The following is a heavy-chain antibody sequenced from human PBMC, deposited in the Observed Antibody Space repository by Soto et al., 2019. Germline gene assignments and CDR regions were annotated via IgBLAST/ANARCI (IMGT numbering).Heavy chain of an antibody. J-gene: IGHJ5*02. Sequence: GGSLRLSCAASGFTFSSYAMSWVRQAPGKGLEWVSAISGSGGSTYYADSVKGRFTISRDNSKNTLYLQMNSLRAEETAVYYCAKDHEGGEGMVRGVMKAQRTGFDPWGQGTLVTVSS. CDR2: ISGSGGST. D-gene: IGHD3-10*01. CDR3: AKDHEGGEGMVRGVMKAQRTGFDP. V-gene: IGHV3-23*01. CDR1: GFTFSSYA.